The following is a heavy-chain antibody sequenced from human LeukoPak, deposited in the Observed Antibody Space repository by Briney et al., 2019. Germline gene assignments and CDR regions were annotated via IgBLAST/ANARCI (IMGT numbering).Heavy chain of an antibody. Sequence: PSETLSLTCTVSGGSISSYYWSWIRQPPGKGLEWIGHIYYSGSTNYNPSLKSRVTVSVDTSKNQFSLKLSSVTAADTAVYYCAREGYYDSSGYPTFDYWGQGTLVTVSS. D-gene: IGHD3-22*01. CDR1: GGSISSYY. CDR2: IYYSGST. J-gene: IGHJ4*02. CDR3: AREGYYDSSGYPTFDY. V-gene: IGHV4-59*01.